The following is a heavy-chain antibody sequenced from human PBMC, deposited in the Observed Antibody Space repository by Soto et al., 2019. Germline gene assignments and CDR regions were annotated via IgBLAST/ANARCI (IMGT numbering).Heavy chain of an antibody. Sequence: ASVKVSCKASGYTFTGYYMHWVRQAPGQGLEWMGWISAYNGNTNYAQKLQGRVTMTTDTSTSTAYMELRSLRSDDTAVYYCARGYSSGWYGEDYFDYWGQGTLVTVSS. CDR3: ARGYSSGWYGEDYFDY. V-gene: IGHV1-18*04. CDR2: ISAYNGNT. D-gene: IGHD6-19*01. J-gene: IGHJ4*02. CDR1: GYTFTGYY.